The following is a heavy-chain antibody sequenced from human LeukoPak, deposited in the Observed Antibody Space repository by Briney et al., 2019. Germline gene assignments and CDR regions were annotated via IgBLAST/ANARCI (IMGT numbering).Heavy chain of an antibody. D-gene: IGHD4-17*01. J-gene: IGHJ1*01. V-gene: IGHV1-69*06. CDR3: AEMTTVTAGHFQH. Sequence: SVKVSCKASGGTFSSYAISWVRQATGQGLEWMGGIIPIFGTANYAQKFQGRVTITADKSTSTAYMELSSLRSEDTAVYYCAEMTTVTAGHFQHWGQGTLVTVSS. CDR1: GGTFSSYA. CDR2: IIPIFGTA.